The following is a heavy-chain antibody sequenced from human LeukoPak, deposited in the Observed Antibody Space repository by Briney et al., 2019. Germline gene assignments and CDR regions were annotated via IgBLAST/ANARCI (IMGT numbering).Heavy chain of an antibody. CDR3: ARVVGWGWFDP. CDR2: ISSSSSYI. Sequence: PGGSLRLSCAASGFTFSSYSMNWVRQAPGKGMEWVSSISSSSSYIYYADSVKGRFTISRDDAQKSLYLQMNNLRADDTAVYYCARVVGWGWFDPWGQGTLVTVSS. D-gene: IGHD1-26*01. CDR1: GFTFSSYS. V-gene: IGHV3-21*01. J-gene: IGHJ5*02.